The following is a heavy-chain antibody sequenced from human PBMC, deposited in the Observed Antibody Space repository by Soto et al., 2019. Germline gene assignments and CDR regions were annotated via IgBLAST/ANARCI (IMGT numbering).Heavy chain of an antibody. CDR3: AIMSRSIVGANPNPDY. Sequence: SETLSLTCAVYGGSFSGYYWSWIRQPPGKGLEWIGEINHSGSTNYNPSLKSRVTISVDTSKNQFSLKLSSVTAADTAVYYCAIMSRSIVGANPNPDYWGQGTLVTVSS. J-gene: IGHJ4*02. CDR2: INHSGST. V-gene: IGHV4-34*01. CDR1: GGSFSGYY. D-gene: IGHD1-26*01.